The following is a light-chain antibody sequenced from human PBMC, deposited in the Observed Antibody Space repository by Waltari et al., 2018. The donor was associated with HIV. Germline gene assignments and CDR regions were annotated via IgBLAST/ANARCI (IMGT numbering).Light chain of an antibody. Sequence: QSALTQPASVSGSPGQSITISCTGTSSDVGSYDLVSWYQQHPGKAPKLMIYEVYKRPAGFYNRFSGSKSGNTASLTISGLQAEDEADYYCSSYAGSSALVVFGGGTKVTVL. CDR2: EVY. V-gene: IGLV2-23*02. CDR1: SSDVGSYDL. CDR3: SSYAGSSALVV. J-gene: IGLJ2*01.